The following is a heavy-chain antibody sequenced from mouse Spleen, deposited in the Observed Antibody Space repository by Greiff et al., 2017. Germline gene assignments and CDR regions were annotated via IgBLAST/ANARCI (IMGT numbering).Heavy chain of an antibody. CDR1: GYTFTDYY. D-gene: IGHD1-1*01. V-gene: IGHV1-26*01. Sequence: VQLQQSGPELVKPGASVKISCKASGYTFTDYYMNWVKQSHGKSLEWIGDINPNNGGTSYNQKFKGKATLTVDKSSSTAYMELRSLTSEDSAVYYCARGVTTVVPSWFAYWGQGTLVTVSA. J-gene: IGHJ3*01. CDR2: INPNNGGT. CDR3: ARGVTTVVPSWFAY.